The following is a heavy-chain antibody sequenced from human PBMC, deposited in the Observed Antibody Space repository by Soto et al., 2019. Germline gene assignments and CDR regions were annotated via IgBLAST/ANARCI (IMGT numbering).Heavy chain of an antibody. Sequence: WASVKVSCKASGGTFSSYAISWVRQAPGQGLEWMGGIIPIFGTANYAQKFQGRVTITADESTSTAYMELSSLRSEDTAVYYCGKRRYDFWSGPPREGWFDPWGQGTLVTVSS. CDR1: GGTFSSYA. V-gene: IGHV1-69*13. CDR3: GKRRYDFWSGPPREGWFDP. CDR2: IIPIFGTA. J-gene: IGHJ5*02. D-gene: IGHD3-3*01.